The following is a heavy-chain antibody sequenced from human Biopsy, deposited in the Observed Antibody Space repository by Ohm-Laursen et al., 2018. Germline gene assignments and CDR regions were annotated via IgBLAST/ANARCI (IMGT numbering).Heavy chain of an antibody. CDR1: GYTFTDYY. Sequence: SSVKVSCNASGYTFTDYYVHWVRQAPGHGLEWMGWIDTINGGARYAQKFQGRVTMTRDTSISTAYMELSRLTSDDTAVYYCARGRDPWGQGTLVTVSS. CDR2: IDTINGGA. V-gene: IGHV1-2*02. CDR3: ARGRDP. J-gene: IGHJ5*02.